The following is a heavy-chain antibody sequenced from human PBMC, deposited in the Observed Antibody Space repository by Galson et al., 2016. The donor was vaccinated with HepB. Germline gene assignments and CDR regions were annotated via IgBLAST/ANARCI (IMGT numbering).Heavy chain of an antibody. D-gene: IGHD3-22*01. CDR2: IYTSGNT. V-gene: IGHV4-4*07. CDR3: AREPDFQSRSGSYGRGRFFEF. J-gene: IGHJ4*02. CDR1: GGSITNYS. Sequence: SETLSLTCTVSGGSITNYSWNWIRQPAGKGLEWIGRIYTSGNTYYNPSLRSRVMMSLDTPKNQVSLQLTSVTAADTAVYHCAREPDFQSRSGSYGRGRFFEFWGRGTLVTVSA.